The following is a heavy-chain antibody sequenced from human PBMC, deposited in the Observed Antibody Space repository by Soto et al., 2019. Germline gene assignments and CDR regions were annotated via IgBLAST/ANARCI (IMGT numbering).Heavy chain of an antibody. D-gene: IGHD3-10*01. V-gene: IGHV1-3*01. CDR1: GSTFTSYA. CDR3: ARGGADSFQRLHGEDNWYFDL. CDR2: INAGNGNT. Sequence: ASVKVSCKASGSTFTSYAMHWVRQAPGQRLEWMGWINAGNGNTKYSQRFQGRVTITRDTSASTAYMELSSLRSEDTAVYYCARGGADSFQRLHGEDNWYFDLWGRGTLLTVSS. J-gene: IGHJ2*01.